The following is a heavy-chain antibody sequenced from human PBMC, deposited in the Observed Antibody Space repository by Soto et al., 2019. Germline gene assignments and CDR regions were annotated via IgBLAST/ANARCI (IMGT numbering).Heavy chain of an antibody. CDR1: GYTFTSYA. Sequence: ASVKVSCKASGYTFTSYAMHWVRQAPGQRLEWMGWINAGNGNTKYSQKFQGRVTITRDTSASTAYMELSSLRSEDTAVYYCARGRTFSGYDLDYFDYWGQGTLVTVS. CDR2: INAGNGNT. D-gene: IGHD5-12*01. CDR3: ARGRTFSGYDLDYFDY. J-gene: IGHJ4*02. V-gene: IGHV1-3*01.